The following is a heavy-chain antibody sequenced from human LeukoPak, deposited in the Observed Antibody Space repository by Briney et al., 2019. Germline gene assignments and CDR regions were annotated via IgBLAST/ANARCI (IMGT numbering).Heavy chain of an antibody. D-gene: IGHD3-3*01. CDR1: GFTFSSYD. CDR2: IYSGGST. Sequence: GGSLRLSCAASGFTFSSYDMGWVRQAPGKGLEWVSVIYSGGSTYYADSVKGRFTISRDNSKNTLYLQMNSLRAEDTAVYYCARVSIFGELYYYYGMDVWGQGTTVTVSS. CDR3: ARVSIFGELYYYYGMDV. J-gene: IGHJ6*02. V-gene: IGHV3-66*01.